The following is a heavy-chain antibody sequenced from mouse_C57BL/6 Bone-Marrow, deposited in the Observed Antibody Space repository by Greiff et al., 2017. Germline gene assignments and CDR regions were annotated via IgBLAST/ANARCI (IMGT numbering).Heavy chain of an antibody. V-gene: IGHV14-2*01. CDR3: AREDEGYYDY. CDR1: GFTINDYY. D-gene: IGHD2-3*01. CDR2: IDPEDGAT. J-gene: IGHJ2*01. Sequence: EVQLQQSGAELVKPGASVKLSCPASGFTINDYYMHWVKQRPEQGLEWIGRIDPEDGATNYAPKFQGKATIPADTSSNTAYLQLSSLTSEDTAVYYCAREDEGYYDYWGQGTTLTVSS.